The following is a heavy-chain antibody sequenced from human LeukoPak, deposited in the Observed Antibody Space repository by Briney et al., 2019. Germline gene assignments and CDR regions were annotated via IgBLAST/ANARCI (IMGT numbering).Heavy chain of an antibody. CDR3: ASQLLDAFDI. CDR1: GGSISSSSYY. D-gene: IGHD2-2*01. Sequence: SETLSLTCTVSGGSISSSSYYWGWIRQPPGKGLEWIGSIYYSGSTYYNPSLKSRVTISVDTSKNQFSLKLSSVTAADTAVYYCASQLLDAFDIWGQGTMVSVSS. CDR2: IYYSGST. J-gene: IGHJ3*02. V-gene: IGHV4-39*07.